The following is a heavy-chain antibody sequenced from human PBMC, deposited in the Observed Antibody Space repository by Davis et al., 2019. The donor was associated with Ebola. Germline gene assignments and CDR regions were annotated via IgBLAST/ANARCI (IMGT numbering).Heavy chain of an antibody. CDR3: ARVKGVYCSSTSCPKHYMDV. V-gene: IGHV3-48*04. Sequence: GESLKISCAASGFTFSSYSMNWVRQAPGKGLEWVSYISSSSSTIYYADSVKGRFTISRDNAKNSLYLQMNSLRAEDTAVYYCARVKGVYCSSTSCPKHYMDVWGKGTTVTVSS. CDR2: ISSSSSTI. J-gene: IGHJ6*03. D-gene: IGHD2-2*01. CDR1: GFTFSSYS.